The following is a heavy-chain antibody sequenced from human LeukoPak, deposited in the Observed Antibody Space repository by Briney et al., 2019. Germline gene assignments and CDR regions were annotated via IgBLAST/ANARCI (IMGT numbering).Heavy chain of an antibody. CDR3: TSEYSSSPAY. J-gene: IGHJ4*02. Sequence: SETLSLTCTVSGGSITNPTYHWGWVRQPPGKGLEWIGSIYYNGNSYYNLDLKSRLTLSIDTSNNHFSLKLESVTAADTAVYYCTSEYSSSPAYWGQGTLVTVSS. CDR1: GGSITNPTYH. V-gene: IGHV4-39*02. D-gene: IGHD6-6*01. CDR2: IYYNGNS.